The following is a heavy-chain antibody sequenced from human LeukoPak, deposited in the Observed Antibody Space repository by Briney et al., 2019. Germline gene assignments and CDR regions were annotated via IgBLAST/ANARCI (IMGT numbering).Heavy chain of an antibody. Sequence: ASETLSLTCTVSGVSITTYYWSWIRQPPGKGLEWIGYIYHSGSTNYNPSLKSRVTISVDTSKNEFSLKLTSVTAADTAVYYCAREANYYGSGSYFEGTFDYWGQGSLVTVSS. CDR1: GVSITTYY. J-gene: IGHJ4*02. CDR3: AREANYYGSGSYFEGTFDY. CDR2: IYHSGST. D-gene: IGHD3-10*01. V-gene: IGHV4-59*13.